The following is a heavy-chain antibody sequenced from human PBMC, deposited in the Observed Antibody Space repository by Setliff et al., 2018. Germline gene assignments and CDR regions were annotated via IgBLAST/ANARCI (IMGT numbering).Heavy chain of an antibody. CDR1: GYILTNSI. CDR3: ERLVRHCTRISCQRTSEADL. J-gene: IGHJ5*02. CDR2: ISAYNGNT. V-gene: IGHV1-18*04. D-gene: IGHD2-15*01. Sequence: ASVKVSCKASGYILTNSIMNWVRQAPGQGLEWMGWISAYNGNTYHAQKFQDRLSMTTDTSTSTAYMELRSLRADDTAVYYCERLVRHCTRISCQRTSEADLWGQGTQVTVSS.